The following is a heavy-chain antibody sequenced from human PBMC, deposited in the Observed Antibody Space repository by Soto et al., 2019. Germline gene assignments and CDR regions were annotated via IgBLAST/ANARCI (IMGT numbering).Heavy chain of an antibody. V-gene: IGHV1-69*13. CDR2: IIPIFGTA. J-gene: IGHJ6*02. CDR3: ARRTVVTAYYYYGMDV. D-gene: IGHD2-15*01. CDR1: GGTFSSYA. Sequence: ASVKVSCKASGGTFSSYAISWVRQAPGQGLEWMGGIIPIFGTANYAQKFQGRVTITADESTSTAYMELSSLRSEDTAVYYCARRTVVTAYYYYGMDVWGQGTTVTVSS.